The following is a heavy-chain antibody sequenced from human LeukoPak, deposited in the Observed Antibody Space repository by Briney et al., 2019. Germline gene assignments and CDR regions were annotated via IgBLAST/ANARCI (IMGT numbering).Heavy chain of an antibody. CDR3: ARHYYDILTGYYRGFDY. Sequence: ASVKVSCKASGGTFSNYAISWVRQAPGQGLEWMGGIIPIFGTANYAQKFQGRVTITADESTSTAYMELSSLRSEDTAVYYCARHYYDILTGYYRGFDYWGQGTLVTVSS. D-gene: IGHD3-9*01. CDR2: IIPIFGTA. J-gene: IGHJ4*02. V-gene: IGHV1-69*13. CDR1: GGTFSNYA.